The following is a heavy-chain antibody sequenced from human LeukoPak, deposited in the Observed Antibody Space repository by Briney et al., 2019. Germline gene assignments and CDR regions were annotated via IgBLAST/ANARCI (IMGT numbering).Heavy chain of an antibody. CDR3: AKNGGSQCYSHLDS. CDR1: GFSLSRYA. D-gene: IGHD2-15*01. V-gene: IGHV3-23*01. CDR2: TSGIGGGT. J-gene: IGHJ4*02. Sequence: GGSLRLSCAASGFSLSRYAMSGVRQAPGKSVEWVSGTSGIGGGTYYARSLKGRFTISRDNSKNTLYLQMNRLRVEDTAVYSCAKNGGSQCYSHLDSWGQGTLVTVSS.